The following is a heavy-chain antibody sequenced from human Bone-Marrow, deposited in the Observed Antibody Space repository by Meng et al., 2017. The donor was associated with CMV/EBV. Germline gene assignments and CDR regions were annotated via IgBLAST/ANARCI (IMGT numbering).Heavy chain of an antibody. V-gene: IGHV1-69*13. CDR1: GGTFRTTA. CDR3: ARAAVVVVGGALGSMAV. D-gene: IGHD2-21*01. J-gene: IGHJ6*01. CDR2: IVPMFGSP. Sequence: SVKVSCKASGGTFRTTAISWVRQAPGQGPDWMGGIVPMFGSPKYAQKYQGRVTITADESTRTTYLEVSSLRSEDTAVYYCARAAVVVVGGALGSMAVWGQGTTVTGYS.